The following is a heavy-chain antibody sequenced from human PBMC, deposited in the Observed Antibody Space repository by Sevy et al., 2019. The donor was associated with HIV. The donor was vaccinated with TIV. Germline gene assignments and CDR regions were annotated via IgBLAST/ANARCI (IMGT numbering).Heavy chain of an antibody. CDR1: GFTFSSYG. J-gene: IGHJ4*02. CDR3: ARQLGYSRCWQVFDY. D-gene: IGHD6-13*01. CDR2: IWYDGSNK. V-gene: IGHV3-33*01. Sequence: GGSLRLSCAASGFTFSSYGMHWVRQAPGKGLEWVAVIWYDGSNKYYADAVKGRFTISRDNSKNTLYLQMNSLRAEDTAVYYCARQLGYSRCWQVFDYWGQGTLVTVSS.